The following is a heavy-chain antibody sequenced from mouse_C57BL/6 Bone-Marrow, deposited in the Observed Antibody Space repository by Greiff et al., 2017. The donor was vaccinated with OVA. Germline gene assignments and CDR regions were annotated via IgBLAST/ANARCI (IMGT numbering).Heavy chain of an antibody. CDR2: IYPRSGNT. CDR1: GYTFTSYG. V-gene: IGHV1-81*01. CDR3: ARERYYCSSPRYYYALDY. J-gene: IGHJ4*01. D-gene: IGHD1-1*01. Sequence: QVQLKQSGAELARPGASVKLSCKASGYTFTSYGISWVKQRTGQGLEWIGEIYPRSGNTYYNEKFKGKATLTADKSSSTAYMELRSLTSEDSAVYFCARERYYCSSPRYYYALDYWGQGTSVTVSS.